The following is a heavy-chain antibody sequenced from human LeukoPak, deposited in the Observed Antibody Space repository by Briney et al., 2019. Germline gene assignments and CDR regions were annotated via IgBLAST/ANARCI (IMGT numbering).Heavy chain of an antibody. V-gene: IGHV4-34*01. CDR2: INHSGST. D-gene: IGHD5-24*01. Sequence: SETLSLTCAVYGGSFSGYYWSWIRQPPGKGLEWIREINHSGSTNYNPSLKSRVTISVDTSKNQFSLKLSSVTAADTAVYYCARRWLQLAAFDIWGQGTMVTVSS. J-gene: IGHJ3*02. CDR3: ARRWLQLAAFDI. CDR1: GGSFSGYY.